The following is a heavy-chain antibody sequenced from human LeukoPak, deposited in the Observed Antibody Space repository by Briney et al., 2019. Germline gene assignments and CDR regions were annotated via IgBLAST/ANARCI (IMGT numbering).Heavy chain of an antibody. CDR3: ARDRRLGEFRPLNL. V-gene: IGHV4-59*01. CDR1: GGSISSYY. CDR2: IYYSGST. D-gene: IGHD3-10*01. Sequence: SETLSLTCTVSGGSISSYYWSWIRQPPVKGLEWIGYIYYSGSTNYNPSLKSRVTISVDTSKNQFSLKLSSVTAADTAAYYCARDRRLGEFRPLNLWGRGTLVTVSS. J-gene: IGHJ2*01.